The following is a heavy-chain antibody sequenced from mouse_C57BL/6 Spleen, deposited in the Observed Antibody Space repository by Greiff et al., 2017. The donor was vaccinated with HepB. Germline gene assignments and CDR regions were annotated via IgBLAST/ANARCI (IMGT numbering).Heavy chain of an antibody. Sequence: VQLQQPGAELVKPGASVKLSCKASGYTFTSYWMQWVKQRPGQGLEWIGEIDPSDSYTNYNQKFKGKATLTVDTSSSTAYMQLSSLTSEDSAVYYCARRGDYDVMDYWGQGTSVTVSS. CDR1: GYTFTSYW. J-gene: IGHJ4*01. V-gene: IGHV1-50*01. D-gene: IGHD2-4*01. CDR2: IDPSDSYT. CDR3: ARRGDYDVMDY.